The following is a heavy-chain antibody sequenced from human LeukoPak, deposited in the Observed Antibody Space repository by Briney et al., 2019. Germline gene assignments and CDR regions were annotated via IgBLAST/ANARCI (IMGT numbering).Heavy chain of an antibody. CDR1: GGSISSYY. CDR2: IYTSGST. D-gene: IGHD2-2*01. J-gene: IGHJ6*02. Sequence: SETLSLTCTVSGGSISSYYWSWIRQPAGKGLEGIGRIYTSGSTNYHPSLQSRVTMSVDTSRNHFSLKLSSVTAADTAVYYCARVGEYCSSTSCYGYYYGMDVWGQGTTVTVSS. CDR3: ARVGEYCSSTSCYGYYYGMDV. V-gene: IGHV4-4*07.